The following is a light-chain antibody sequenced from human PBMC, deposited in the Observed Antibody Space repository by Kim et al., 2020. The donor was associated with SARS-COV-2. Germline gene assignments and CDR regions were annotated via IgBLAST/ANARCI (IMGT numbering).Light chain of an antibody. CDR3: NSRDSSGNHPPV. Sequence: SSELTQDPAVSVALGQTVRITCQGDSLRSYYASWYQQKPGQAPVLVIYGKNNWPSGIPDRFSGSSSGNTASLTITGAQAEDEADYYCNSRDSSGNHPPVF. V-gene: IGLV3-19*01. CDR2: GKN. J-gene: IGLJ1*01. CDR1: SLRSYY.